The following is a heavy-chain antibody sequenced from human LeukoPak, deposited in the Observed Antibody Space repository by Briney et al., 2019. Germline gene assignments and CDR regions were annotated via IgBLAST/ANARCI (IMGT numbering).Heavy chain of an antibody. Sequence: ASVKVSCKASGYTFTSYGITWVRQAPGQGLEWMGWISAYNGETEYALKFQGRVTMTTDTSTSTAYMELRSLTSDDTGVYYCARDIMVRGQPVRPDFWGRGTLVTVSS. CDR1: GYTFTSYG. CDR2: ISAYNGET. CDR3: ARDIMVRGQPVRPDF. D-gene: IGHD3-10*01. J-gene: IGHJ4*02. V-gene: IGHV1-18*04.